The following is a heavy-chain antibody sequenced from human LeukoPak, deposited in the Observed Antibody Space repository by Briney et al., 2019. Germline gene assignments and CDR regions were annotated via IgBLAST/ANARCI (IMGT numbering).Heavy chain of an antibody. J-gene: IGHJ6*03. CDR1: GGSISSYY. CDR3: AAQLWPHPPSYYYYYMDV. D-gene: IGHD5-18*01. V-gene: IGHV4-59*01. Sequence: SETLSLTCTVSGGSISSYYWSWIRQPPGKGLEWIGYIYYSGSTNYNPSLKSRVTISVDTSKNQFSLKLSSVTAADTAVYYCAAQLWPHPPSYYYYYMDVWGKGTTVTVSS. CDR2: IYYSGST.